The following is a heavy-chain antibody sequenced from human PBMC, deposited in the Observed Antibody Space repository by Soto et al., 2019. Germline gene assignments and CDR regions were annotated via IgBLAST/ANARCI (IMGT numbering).Heavy chain of an antibody. CDR3: ASSPRGYCSSTSCRELGNYYGMDV. CDR1: GYSCTSYW. CDR2: IDPSDSYT. J-gene: IGHJ6*02. D-gene: IGHD2-2*01. V-gene: IGHV5-10-1*01. Sequence: GESLKISCKGSGYSCTSYWISWVRQMPGKGLEWMGRIDPSDSYTNYSPSFQGHVTISADKSISTAYLQWSSLKASDTAMYYCASSPRGYCSSTSCRELGNYYGMDVWGQGTTVTVS.